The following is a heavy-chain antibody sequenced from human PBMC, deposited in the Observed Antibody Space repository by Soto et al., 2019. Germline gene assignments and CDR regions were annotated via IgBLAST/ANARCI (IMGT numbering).Heavy chain of an antibody. CDR3: ARGLWLDPYFDY. CDR1: GYTFTSYA. CDR2: INAGNGNT. V-gene: IGHV1-3*01. Sequence: GASVKVSCKASGYTFTSYAIHWVRQAPGQRLEWMGWINAGNGNTKYSQKFQGRVTITRDTSASTAYMELSSLRSEDTAVYYCARGLWLDPYFDYWGQGTMVTV. J-gene: IGHJ4*02. D-gene: IGHD6-19*01.